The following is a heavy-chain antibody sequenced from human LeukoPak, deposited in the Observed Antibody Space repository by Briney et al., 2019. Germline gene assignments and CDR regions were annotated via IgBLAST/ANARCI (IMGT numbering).Heavy chain of an antibody. CDR1: GGSISSSNW. D-gene: IGHD2-15*01. CDR3: ARSRYCSGGSCYSPYYYYGMDV. Sequence: SETLSLTCAVSGGSISSSNWWSWVRQPPGKGLEWIGEIYHSGSTNYNPSLKSRVTISVDTSKNQFSLKLSSVTAADTAVYYCARSRYCSGGSCYSPYYYYGMDVWGQGTTVTVSS. V-gene: IGHV4-4*02. CDR2: IYHSGST. J-gene: IGHJ6*02.